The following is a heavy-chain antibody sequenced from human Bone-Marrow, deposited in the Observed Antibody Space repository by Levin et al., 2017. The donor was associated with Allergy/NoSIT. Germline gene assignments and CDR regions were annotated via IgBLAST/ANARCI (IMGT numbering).Heavy chain of an antibody. J-gene: IGHJ5*02. V-gene: IGHV2-5*02. Sequence: QTLSLTCTFSGFSLSTSGVGVGWIRQPPGKALEWLALIYWDDDKRYSPSLKSRLTITKDTSKNQVVLTMTNMDPVDTGTYYCAHRQGASMVRGVPNWFDPWGQGTLVTVSS. CDR3: AHRQGASMVRGVPNWFDP. CDR2: IYWDDDK. CDR1: GFSLSTSGVG. D-gene: IGHD3-10*01.